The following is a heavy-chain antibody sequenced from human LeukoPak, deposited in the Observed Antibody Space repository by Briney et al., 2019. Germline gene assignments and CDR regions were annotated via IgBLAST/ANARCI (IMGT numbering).Heavy chain of an antibody. J-gene: IGHJ6*02. CDR2: IYSGGST. CDR1: GFTFSSYA. V-gene: IGHV3-66*01. Sequence: PGGSLRLSCAASGFTFSSYAMSWVRQAPGKGLEWVSVIYSGGSTYYADSVKGRFTISRDNSKNTQYLQMNSLRAEDTAVYYCARDRYYDSSGYTSTYGMDVWGQGTTVTVSS. CDR3: ARDRYYDSSGYTSTYGMDV. D-gene: IGHD3-22*01.